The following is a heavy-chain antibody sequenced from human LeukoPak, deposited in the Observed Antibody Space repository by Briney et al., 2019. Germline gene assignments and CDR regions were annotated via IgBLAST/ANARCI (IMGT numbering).Heavy chain of an antibody. CDR1: GYTFTGYY. CDR2: INPNSGGT. J-gene: IGHJ4*02. CDR3: ARGWAMTTVTTALDFDY. D-gene: IGHD4-17*01. V-gene: IGHV1-2*02. Sequence: GASVKVSCKASGYTFTGYYMHWVRQAPGQGLEWMGWINPNSGGTNYAQKFQGRVTMTRDTSISTAYMELSRLRSDDTAVYYCARGWAMTTVTTALDFDYWGQGTLVTVSS.